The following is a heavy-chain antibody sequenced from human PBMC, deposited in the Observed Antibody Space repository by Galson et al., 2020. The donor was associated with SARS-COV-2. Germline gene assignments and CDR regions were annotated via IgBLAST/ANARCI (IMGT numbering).Heavy chain of an antibody. D-gene: IGHD6-19*01. CDR2: ISSSSSYI. V-gene: IGHV3-21*01. Sequence: GGSLRLSCAASGFTFSSYSMNWVRQAPGKGLEWVSSISSSSSYIYYADSVKGRFTISRDNAKNSLYLQMNSLRAEDTAVYYCARDLTGSSGWHGVLDVWGQGTTVTVSS. CDR3: ARDLTGSSGWHGVLDV. CDR1: GFTFSSYS. J-gene: IGHJ6*02.